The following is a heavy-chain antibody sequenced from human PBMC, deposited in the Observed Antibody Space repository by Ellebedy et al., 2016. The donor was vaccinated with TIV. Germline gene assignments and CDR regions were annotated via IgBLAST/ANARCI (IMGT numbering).Heavy chain of an antibody. CDR1: GFTFDDYA. CDR2: IWHDGSNK. V-gene: IGHV3-33*08. D-gene: IGHD3-16*01. Sequence: GESLKISXAASGFTFDDYAMHWVRQAPGKGLEWVAVIWHDGSNKYYADSVKGRFTISRDNSKNTLYLQMNSLTAEDTAVYYGARGGGSYGDGAFGYWGQGTLVTVSS. CDR3: ARGGGSYGDGAFGY. J-gene: IGHJ4*02.